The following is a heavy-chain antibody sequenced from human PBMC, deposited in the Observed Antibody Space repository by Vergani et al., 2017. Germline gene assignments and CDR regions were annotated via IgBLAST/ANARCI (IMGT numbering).Heavy chain of an antibody. CDR3: ARGRGDNWYFDL. CDR2: IHTGGST. V-gene: IGHV4-61*02. D-gene: IGHD3-10*01. J-gene: IGHJ2*01. CDR1: GESIRSGSHY. Sequence: QVKLQESGPGLLKPSQTLSLTCTVSGESIRSGSHYWSWIRQPAGKGPEWIGHIHTGGSTDLNPSFKSRISISVDTSKSQFSLKLNSVTVAATAVYYCARGRGDNWYFDLWGRGTLVTVS.